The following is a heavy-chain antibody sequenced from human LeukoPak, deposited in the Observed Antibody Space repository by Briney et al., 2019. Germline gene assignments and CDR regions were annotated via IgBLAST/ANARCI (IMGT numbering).Heavy chain of an antibody. Sequence: ASVKVSCKASGYTFTSYGISWVRQAPGQGLEWMGWISAYNGDTNYAQKLQGRVTMTTDTSTSTAYMELRSLRSDDTAVYYCARWNCSGGSCYPGNWFDPWGQGTLVTVSS. J-gene: IGHJ5*02. CDR2: ISAYNGDT. CDR1: GYTFTSYG. D-gene: IGHD2-15*01. CDR3: ARWNCSGGSCYPGNWFDP. V-gene: IGHV1-18*01.